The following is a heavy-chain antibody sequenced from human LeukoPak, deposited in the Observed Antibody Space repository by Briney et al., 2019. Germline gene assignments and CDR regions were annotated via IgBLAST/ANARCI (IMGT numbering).Heavy chain of an antibody. CDR2: INPSGGST. CDR1: GYTLTELS. Sequence: GASVKVSCKVSGYTLTELSMHWVRQAPGQGLEWMGIINPSGGSTSYAQKFQGRVTMTRDMSTSTVYMELSSLRSEDTTVYYCARDERGSVYYYMDVWGKGTTVTVSS. J-gene: IGHJ6*03. CDR3: ARDERGSVYYYMDV. V-gene: IGHV1-46*01. D-gene: IGHD3-10*01.